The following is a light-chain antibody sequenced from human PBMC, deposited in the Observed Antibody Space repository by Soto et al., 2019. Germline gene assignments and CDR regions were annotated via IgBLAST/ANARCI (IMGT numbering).Light chain of an antibody. Sequence: DIVMTQSPLSLAVTPGEPASISCRSSQDLLHSNGYNYLDWYLQKPGQSPQLLIYLGSNRASGVPDRFSGSGSGTDFTLKISRVEAGDVGVYYCMQSLQTPPWTFGQGTKVEIK. CDR3: MQSLQTPPWT. CDR1: QDLLHSNGYNY. J-gene: IGKJ1*01. CDR2: LGS. V-gene: IGKV2-28*01.